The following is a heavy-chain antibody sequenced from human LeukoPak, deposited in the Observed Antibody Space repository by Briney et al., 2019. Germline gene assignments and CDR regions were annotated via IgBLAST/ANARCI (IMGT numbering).Heavy chain of an antibody. V-gene: IGHV4-30-4*01. J-gene: IGHJ6*02. CDR3: ARDLSTRVPEGYYYYGMDV. D-gene: IGHD2-2*01. CDR1: GGSISSGDYY. Sequence: SQTLSLTCTVSGGSISSGDYYWSWIRQPPGKGLEWIGYIYYSGSTYYNPSLKSRVTISVDTSKNQFSLKLSSVTAADTAVYYCARDLSTRVPEGYYYYGMDVWGQGTTVTVSS. CDR2: IYYSGST.